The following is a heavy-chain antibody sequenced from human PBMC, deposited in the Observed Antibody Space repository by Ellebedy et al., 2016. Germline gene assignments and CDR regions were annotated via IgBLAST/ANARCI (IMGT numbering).Heavy chain of an antibody. Sequence: SETLSLTXAVYGGPFSNYYWSWIRQAPEKALEWVGETTRSGSTYYNPSLKSRVTISVDTSKNQFSLILRSVTAADSAVYYCGRDRGKYSGDGVYHYGMDVWGQGTTVTVSS. CDR1: GGPFSNYY. CDR3: GRDRGKYSGDGVYHYGMDV. D-gene: IGHD5-12*01. J-gene: IGHJ6*02. CDR2: TTRSGST. V-gene: IGHV4-34*01.